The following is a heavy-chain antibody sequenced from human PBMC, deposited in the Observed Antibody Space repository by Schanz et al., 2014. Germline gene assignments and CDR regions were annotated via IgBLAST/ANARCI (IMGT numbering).Heavy chain of an antibody. CDR2: ISSGSSYA. Sequence: QVPLVASGGGLVKPGGSLRLSCAASGFTFRDYYMSRIRQAPGKGLEWVSDISSGSSYANYADSVKGRFTISRDNAKNSLYLQMNSLRAEDTAVYYCARDVDDRRGYGSGYCLGDCMDVWGQGTTVTVSS. V-gene: IGHV3-11*05. CDR3: ARDVDDRRGYGSGYCLGDCMDV. J-gene: IGHJ6*02. D-gene: IGHD3-10*01. CDR1: GFTFRDYY.